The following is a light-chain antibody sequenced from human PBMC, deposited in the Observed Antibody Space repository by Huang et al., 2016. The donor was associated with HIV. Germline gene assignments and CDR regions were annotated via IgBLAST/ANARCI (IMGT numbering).Light chain of an antibody. J-gene: IGKJ1*01. V-gene: IGKV1-6*01. CDR3: LQDYNYPRT. CDR2: AAS. CDR1: QAIRND. Sequence: AIQMTQSPSSLSASVGDRVTINCRASQAIRNDLGWYQQRPGKAPKLLIYAASELHSGVPLRFSGSGSGTDFTLTINSLQPEDFATYYCLQDYNYPRTFGQGTKVKI.